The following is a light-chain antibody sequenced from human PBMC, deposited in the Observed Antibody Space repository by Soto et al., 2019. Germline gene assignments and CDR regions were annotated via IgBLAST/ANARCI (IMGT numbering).Light chain of an antibody. CDR3: QSYDSSLGGVV. V-gene: IGLV1-40*01. J-gene: IGLJ2*01. CDR2: GDT. Sequence: QSVLTQPPSVSGAPGQRLTISCTGSRSNIGAGYDVHWYQQLPGTAPKLLIYGDTNRPSGVPDRFSGSKSGTSASLAITGLQAEDEADYHCQSYDSSLGGVVFGGGTQLTVL. CDR1: RSNIGAGYD.